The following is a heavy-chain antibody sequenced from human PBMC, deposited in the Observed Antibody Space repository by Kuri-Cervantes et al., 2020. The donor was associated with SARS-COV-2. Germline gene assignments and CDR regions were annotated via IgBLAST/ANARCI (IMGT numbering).Heavy chain of an antibody. J-gene: IGHJ4*02. CDR3: AREGFLEWLPFDY. CDR1: GFTFSSYG. D-gene: IGHD3-3*01. V-gene: IGHV3-7*01. CDR2: IKQDGSEK. Sequence: GESLKISCAASGFTFSSYGMHWVRQAPGKGLEWVANIKQDGSEKYYVDSVKGRFTISRDNAKNSLYLQMNSLRAEDTAVYYCAREGFLEWLPFDYWGQGTLVTVSS.